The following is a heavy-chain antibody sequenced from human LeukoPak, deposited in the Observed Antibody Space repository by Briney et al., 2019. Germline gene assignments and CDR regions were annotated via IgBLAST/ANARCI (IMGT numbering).Heavy chain of an antibody. CDR1: GFTFSGYS. Sequence: PGGSLRLSCAASGFTFSGYSMNWVRQAPGKGLEWLSYISSSGSVIYYADSVKGRFTISRDNAKNSLYLQMNSLRAEDTAVYYCARHVIYGSSGYHRFDYWGQGTLVTVSS. J-gene: IGHJ4*02. CDR2: ISSSGSVI. D-gene: IGHD3-22*01. CDR3: ARHVIYGSSGYHRFDY. V-gene: IGHV3-48*04.